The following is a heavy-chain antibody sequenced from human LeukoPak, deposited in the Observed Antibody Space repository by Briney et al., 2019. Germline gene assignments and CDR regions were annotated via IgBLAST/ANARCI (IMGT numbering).Heavy chain of an antibody. D-gene: IGHD3-9*01. CDR3: ATGHYDILTGSWGWFDP. Sequence: GGSLRLSCAASGFTFSSYSMNWVRQAPGKGLEWVSSISSSSSYIYYADSVKGRFTISRDNAKNSLYLQMNSLRAEDTAVYYCATGHYDILTGSWGWFDPWGQGTLVTVSS. CDR2: ISSSSSYI. V-gene: IGHV3-21*04. CDR1: GFTFSSYS. J-gene: IGHJ5*02.